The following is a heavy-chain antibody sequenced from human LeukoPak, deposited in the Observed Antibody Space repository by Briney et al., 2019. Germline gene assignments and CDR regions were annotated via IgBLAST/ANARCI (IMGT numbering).Heavy chain of an antibody. J-gene: IGHJ6*03. CDR2: ISYRGST. CDR1: GGSIASYY. V-gene: IGHV4-59*01. Sequence: PSETLSLTCTVSGGSIASYYWSWIRQFPGKGLEWIGYISYRGSTSYNPSLNSRVSISLDTSKNQLSLRLNSVTAADTAVYYCARTGDYYYYYMDVWGKGTTVTVSS. CDR3: ARTGDYYYYYMDV. D-gene: IGHD7-27*01.